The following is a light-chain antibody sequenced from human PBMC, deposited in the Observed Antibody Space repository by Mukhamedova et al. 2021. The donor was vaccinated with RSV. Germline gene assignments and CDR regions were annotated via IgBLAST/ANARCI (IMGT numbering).Light chain of an antibody. Sequence: ATLSCRASQSVSSNLAWYQQKPGQAPRLLIYGASTRATGIPARFSGSGSGTEFTLTISSMQSEDFAVYYCQQYNNWPPWTFGQG. CDR3: QQYNNWPPWT. J-gene: IGKJ1*01. CDR2: GAS. CDR1: QSVSSN. V-gene: IGKV3-15*01.